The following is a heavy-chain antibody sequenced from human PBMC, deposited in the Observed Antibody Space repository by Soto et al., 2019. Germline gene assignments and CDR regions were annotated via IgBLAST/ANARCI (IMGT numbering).Heavy chain of an antibody. CDR2: ISYDGSKK. D-gene: IGHD2-15*01. Sequence: QVQLVESGGGVVQPGRSLRLSCAASGFTFSNYGIHWVRQAPGKGLEWVAVISYDGSKKYYADSVKGRFTISRDNSKNTVYVQMNSLRAEDTAVYYCAKDSSAGGSPFDYGGQGTLVTVSS. CDR3: AKDSSAGGSPFDY. J-gene: IGHJ4*02. V-gene: IGHV3-30*18. CDR1: GFTFSNYG.